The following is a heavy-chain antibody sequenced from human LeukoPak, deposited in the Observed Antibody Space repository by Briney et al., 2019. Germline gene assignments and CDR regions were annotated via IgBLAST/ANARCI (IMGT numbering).Heavy chain of an antibody. CDR1: GFGFNDYY. V-gene: IGHV3-11*01. CDR2: ISHSGHTM. J-gene: IGHJ4*01. D-gene: IGHD4-23*01. Sequence: GGSLRLSCAASGFGFNDYYMSWIRQAPGKGLEWISYISHSGHTMDYVDSVRGRFTISRDNTRRSLFLHMSVLRDEDTAVYYCAREAYGGNAGPYFDCWGRGTPVIVSS. CDR3: AREAYGGNAGPYFDC.